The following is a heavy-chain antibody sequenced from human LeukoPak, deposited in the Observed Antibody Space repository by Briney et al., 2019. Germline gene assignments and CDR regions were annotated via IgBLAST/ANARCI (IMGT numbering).Heavy chain of an antibody. CDR3: ARLSGPSSVRDAFDI. CDR2: ISSNGGST. CDR1: GFTFSSYA. V-gene: IGHV3-64*01. J-gene: IGHJ3*02. D-gene: IGHD6-19*01. Sequence: GGSLRLSCAASGFTFSSYAMHWVRQAPGKGLEYVSGISSNGGSTYYANSVKGRFSISRDNSKNTLYLQMGSLRAEDMAVYYCARLSGPSSVRDAFDIWGQGTMVTVSS.